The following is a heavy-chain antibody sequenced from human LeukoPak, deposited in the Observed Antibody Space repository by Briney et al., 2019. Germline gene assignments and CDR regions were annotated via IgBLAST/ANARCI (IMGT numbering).Heavy chain of an antibody. V-gene: IGHV3-33*01. D-gene: IGHD3-22*01. CDR2: IWYDGSNK. CDR1: GFTFSNYG. J-gene: IGHJ4*02. CDR3: ARVQTHYYDSSGPLDY. Sequence: GGSLRLSCAASGFTFSNYGMHWVRQAPGKGLEGVAVIWYDGSNKYYADSVKGRFTISRDNSKNTLYLQMNSLRAEDTAVYYCARVQTHYYDSSGPLDYWGQGTLVTVSS.